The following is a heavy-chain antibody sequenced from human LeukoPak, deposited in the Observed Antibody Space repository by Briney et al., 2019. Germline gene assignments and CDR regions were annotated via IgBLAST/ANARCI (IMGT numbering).Heavy chain of an antibody. Sequence: PSETLSLTCAVYGGSFSGYYWSWIRQPPGKGLEWIGEINHSGSTNYNPSPKSRVTISVDTSKNQFSLKLSSVTAADTAVYYCARQVRLGGHYYFDYWGQGTLVTVSS. CDR2: INHSGST. J-gene: IGHJ4*02. CDR3: ARQVRLGGHYYFDY. D-gene: IGHD6-19*01. V-gene: IGHV4-34*01. CDR1: GGSFSGYY.